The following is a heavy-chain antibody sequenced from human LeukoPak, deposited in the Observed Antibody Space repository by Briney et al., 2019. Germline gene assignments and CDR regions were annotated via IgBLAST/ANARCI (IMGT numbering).Heavy chain of an antibody. J-gene: IGHJ5*02. V-gene: IGHV1-2*02. Sequence: ASVKVSCKASGYTFTSYGISWGRQAPGXXXXXXGWINPNSGGXXXAQKFQGRVTMTRDTSISTAYMELSRLRSDDTAVYYCARGGGILTVDYDFWSGYQNWFDPWGQGTLVTVSS. CDR2: INPNSGGX. CDR1: GYTFTSYG. CDR3: ARGGGILTVDYDFWSGYQNWFDP. D-gene: IGHD3-3*01.